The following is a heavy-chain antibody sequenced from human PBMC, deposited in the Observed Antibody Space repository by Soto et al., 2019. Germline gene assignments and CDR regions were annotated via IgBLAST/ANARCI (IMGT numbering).Heavy chain of an antibody. CDR2: MNPNSGNT. D-gene: IGHD3-9*01. J-gene: IGHJ4*02. CDR3: ARGYYDILTGYFSDY. V-gene: IGHV1-8*01. CDR1: GYTFTRYD. Sequence: ASVKVSCKASGYTFTRYDINWVRQATGQGLEWMGWMNPNSGNTGYAQKFQGRVTMTRNTSISTAYMELSSLRSEDTAVYYCARGYYDILTGYFSDYWGQGTLVTVSS.